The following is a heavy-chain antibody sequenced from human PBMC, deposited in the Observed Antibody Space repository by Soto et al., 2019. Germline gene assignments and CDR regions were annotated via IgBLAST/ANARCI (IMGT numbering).Heavy chain of an antibody. J-gene: IGHJ6*02. CDR3: ARVPAYYDFWSGYPKVGYGMDV. CDR1: GGTFSSYA. CDR2: IIPIFGTA. Sequence: SVKVSCKASGGTFSSYAISWVRQAPGQGLEWMGGIIPIFGTANYDQKFQGRVTITADESTNTAYMELSSLRSEDTAVYYCARVPAYYDFWSGYPKVGYGMDVWGQGTTVTVSS. D-gene: IGHD3-3*01. V-gene: IGHV1-69*13.